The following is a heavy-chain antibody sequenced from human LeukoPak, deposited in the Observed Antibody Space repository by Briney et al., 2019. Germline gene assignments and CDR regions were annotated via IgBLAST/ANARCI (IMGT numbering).Heavy chain of an antibody. CDR1: GFTFSSYA. J-gene: IGHJ4*02. CDR3: AKGSYYDSSGFFYFDY. Sequence: PGGSLRLSCAASGFTFSSYAMSWVRQAPGKGLEWVSGISGSGDNTYYADSARGRFTISRDNSKNTLYVQVNSLGTEDTAAYYCAKGSYYDSSGFFYFDYGGQGTLVTVSS. V-gene: IGHV3-23*01. D-gene: IGHD3-22*01. CDR2: ISGSGDNT.